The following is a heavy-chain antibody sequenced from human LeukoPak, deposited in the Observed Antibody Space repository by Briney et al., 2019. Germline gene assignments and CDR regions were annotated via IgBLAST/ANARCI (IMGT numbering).Heavy chain of an antibody. CDR1: GGSISSSNW. CDR3: ARERVWGSYRASYFDY. CDR2: IYHSGST. V-gene: IGHV4-4*02. Sequence: PSETLSLTCAVSGGSISSSNWWSWVRQPPGKGLEWIGEIYHSGSTNYNPSLKSRVTISVDKSKNQFSLKLSSVTAADTAVYYCARERVWGSYRASYFDYWGQGTLVTVSS. D-gene: IGHD3-16*02. J-gene: IGHJ4*02.